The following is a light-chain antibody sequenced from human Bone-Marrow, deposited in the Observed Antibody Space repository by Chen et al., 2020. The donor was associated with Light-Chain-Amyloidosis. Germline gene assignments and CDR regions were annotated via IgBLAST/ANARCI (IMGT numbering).Light chain of an antibody. CDR2: GNN. CDR1: SSNVGAGYD. CDR3: QSYDTTLSGSV. Sequence: QSVLTQPPSVSGAPGQRVTISCSGSSSNVGAGYDVQWYQQLPETAPKLLIYGNNDRPPGVPGRFCGSESGTSASLVSTGLQAEDDAEYYCQSYDTTLSGSVFGGGTKLTVL. V-gene: IGLV1-40*01. J-gene: IGLJ2*01.